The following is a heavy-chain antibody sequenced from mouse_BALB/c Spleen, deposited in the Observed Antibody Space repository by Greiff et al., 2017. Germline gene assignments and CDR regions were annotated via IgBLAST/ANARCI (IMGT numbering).Heavy chain of an antibody. CDR3: ARGGYYGSSLAY. V-gene: IGHV1-55*01. CDR2: IYPGSDST. CDR1: GYTFTSYW. Sequence: QVQLQQSGAELAKPGASVKMSCKASGYTFTSYWMHWVKQRPGQGLEWIGDIYPGSDSTNYNEKFKSKATLTVDTSSSTAYMQLSSLTSEDSAVYYCARGGYYGSSLAYWGQGTLVTVSA. J-gene: IGHJ3*01. D-gene: IGHD1-1*01.